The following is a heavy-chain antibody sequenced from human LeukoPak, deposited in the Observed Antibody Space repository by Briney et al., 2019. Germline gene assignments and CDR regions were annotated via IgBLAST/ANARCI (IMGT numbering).Heavy chain of an antibody. J-gene: IGHJ3*01. Sequence: GGSLRLSCAASGFTFSSYSMSWVRPAPGKGLGWVSYISSSISTIYYADSVKGRFTISRDNAKNSLYLQMNSLRAEDTAVYYCARDLIKGGDVWGQGTMVTVSS. CDR1: GFTFSSYS. CDR2: ISSSISTI. D-gene: IGHD3-10*01. V-gene: IGHV3-48*04. CDR3: ARDLIKGGDV.